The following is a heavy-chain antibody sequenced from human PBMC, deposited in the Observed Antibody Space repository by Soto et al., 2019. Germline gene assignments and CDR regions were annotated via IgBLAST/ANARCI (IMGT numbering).Heavy chain of an antibody. J-gene: IGHJ5*02. CDR3: ARDARQGWFDP. CDR1: GGSISSGGYY. CDR2: IYYSGST. V-gene: IGHV4-31*03. Sequence: SETLSLTCTVSGGSISSGGYYWSWIRQHPGKGLEWIGYIYYSGSTYYNPSLKSRVTISVDTSKNQFSLKLSSVTAADTAVYYCARDARQGWFDPWGQGTLVTVSS.